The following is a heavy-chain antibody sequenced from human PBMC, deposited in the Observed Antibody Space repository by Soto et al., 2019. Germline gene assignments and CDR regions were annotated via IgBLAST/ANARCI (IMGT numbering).Heavy chain of an antibody. CDR3: AKDQSMDV. Sequence: QVQLVESGGGVVQPGRSLRLSCAASGFTFSSYGMHWVRQAPGKGLEWVAAISYDGSNKYYADSVKGRFTISRDNSKNTLYLYMNSLRAEDTAVYYCAKDQSMDVWGQGTTVTVSS. CDR2: ISYDGSNK. J-gene: IGHJ6*02. CDR1: GFTFSSYG. V-gene: IGHV3-30*18.